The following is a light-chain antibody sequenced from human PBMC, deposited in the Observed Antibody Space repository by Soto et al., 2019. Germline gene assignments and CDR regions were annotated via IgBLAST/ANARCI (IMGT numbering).Light chain of an antibody. CDR2: EVR. V-gene: IGLV2-14*01. CDR1: SSDGGRYNY. Sequence: QSVLTQPASVSGSPGQSITISCTGSSSDGGRYNYVSWYQHHPGKAPKLMIYEVRNRPSGVSNRFSGSQSGNTASLTISGLQAEDEADYHCSSFASGSTLYVFGTGTKVTVL. J-gene: IGLJ1*01. CDR3: SSFASGSTLYV.